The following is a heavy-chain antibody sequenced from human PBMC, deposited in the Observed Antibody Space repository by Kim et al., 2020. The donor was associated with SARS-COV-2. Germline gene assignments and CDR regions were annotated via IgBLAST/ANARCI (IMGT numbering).Heavy chain of an antibody. CDR2: INWNGGST. CDR3: ARERPHYYDSSGYPLFDY. V-gene: IGHV3-20*04. J-gene: IGHJ4*02. Sequence: GGSLRLSCAASGFTFDDYGMSWVRQAPGKGLEWVSGINWNGGSTGYADSVKGRFTISRDNAKNSLYLQMNSLRAEDTALYYCARERPHYYDSSGYPLFDYWGQGTLVTVSS. D-gene: IGHD3-22*01. CDR1: GFTFDDYG.